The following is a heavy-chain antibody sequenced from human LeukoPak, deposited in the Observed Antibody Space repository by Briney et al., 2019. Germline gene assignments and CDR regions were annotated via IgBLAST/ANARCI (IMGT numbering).Heavy chain of an antibody. D-gene: IGHD4-17*01. Sequence: GGSLRLSCAASGFAFTSYTMSWVRQAPGKGLEWVSSISGAGGSTYYADSVKGRFSITRDNSKNTLYLQMNSLSAEDTAVYFCANGVTTYDYWGQGTLVTVSS. CDR1: GFAFTSYT. CDR3: ANGVTTYDY. CDR2: ISGAGGST. V-gene: IGHV3-23*01. J-gene: IGHJ4*02.